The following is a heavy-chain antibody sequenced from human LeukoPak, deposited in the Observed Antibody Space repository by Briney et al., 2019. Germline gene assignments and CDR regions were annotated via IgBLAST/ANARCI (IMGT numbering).Heavy chain of an antibody. D-gene: IGHD3-22*01. CDR2: ISGSGGST. Sequence: GGSLRLSCAASGFTFSSYAMSWVRQAPGKGLEWVSAISGSGGSTYYADSVKGRFTISRDNSKNTLYLQMNSLRAEDTAVYYCAREIGYYDSSGYPYFDYWGQGTLVTVSS. J-gene: IGHJ4*02. CDR3: AREIGYYDSSGYPYFDY. CDR1: GFTFSSYA. V-gene: IGHV3-23*01.